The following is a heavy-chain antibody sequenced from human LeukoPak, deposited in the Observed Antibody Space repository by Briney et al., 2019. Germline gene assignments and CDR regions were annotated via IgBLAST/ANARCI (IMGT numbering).Heavy chain of an antibody. CDR2: ISTTSTYA. D-gene: IGHD2-2*02. Sequence: GGSLRLSCAASGFTFSDYYMSWIRQAPGKGLEWVSYISTTSTYADYADSVKGRFTISRDNAKNSLYLQMNSLRPEDTAVSYCATDWYCSSSICYTDRNWFDPWGQGTLVTVSS. CDR3: ATDWYCSSSICYTDRNWFDP. CDR1: GFTFSDYY. J-gene: IGHJ5*02. V-gene: IGHV3-11*05.